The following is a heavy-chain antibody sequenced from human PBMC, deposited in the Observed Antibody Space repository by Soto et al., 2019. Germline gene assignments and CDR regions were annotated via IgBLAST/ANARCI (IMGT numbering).Heavy chain of an antibody. CDR1: GFTFSSYG. Sequence: QVQLLESGGGVVQPGRSLRLSCAASGFTFSSYGMHWVSQAPGKGLEWVAVISYDGSNKYYADSVKGRFTISRDNSKNTLFLQMNSLRAEDTAVYYCAKDLLRPGRAYGMDVWGQGTTVTVSS. CDR2: ISYDGSNK. D-gene: IGHD6-25*01. V-gene: IGHV3-30*18. CDR3: AKDLLRPGRAYGMDV. J-gene: IGHJ6*02.